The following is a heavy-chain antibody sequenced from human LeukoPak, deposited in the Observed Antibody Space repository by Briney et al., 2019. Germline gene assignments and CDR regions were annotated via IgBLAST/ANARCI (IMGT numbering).Heavy chain of an antibody. J-gene: IGHJ3*01. V-gene: IGHV1-18*01. D-gene: IGHD2-2*01. CDR2: ISAYTRNT. CDR3: ARDSGYQSVAFDF. CDR1: GYSFTKYG. Sequence: GASVKVSCKASGYSFTKYGISWVRQAPGQGLEWMGWISAYTRNTDHAQKFQGRVTMTTDTSATTAYMELRSLRSDDTAVYYCARDSGYQSVAFDFWGQGTMVIVSS.